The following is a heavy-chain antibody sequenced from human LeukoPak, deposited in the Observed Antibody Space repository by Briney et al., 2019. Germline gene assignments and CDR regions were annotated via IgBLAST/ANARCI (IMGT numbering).Heavy chain of an antibody. Sequence: ASVKVSCKASGYTFTGYYVYWVRQAPGQGLEWMGRINPNTGGTNYAQKFQGRVTITRDTSISTAYMELSRLRSDDTAVYYCARAYNYYDSSGYQYYFDYWGQGTLVTVSS. J-gene: IGHJ4*02. V-gene: IGHV1-2*06. CDR3: ARAYNYYDSSGYQYYFDY. CDR2: INPNTGGT. CDR1: GYTFTGYY. D-gene: IGHD3-22*01.